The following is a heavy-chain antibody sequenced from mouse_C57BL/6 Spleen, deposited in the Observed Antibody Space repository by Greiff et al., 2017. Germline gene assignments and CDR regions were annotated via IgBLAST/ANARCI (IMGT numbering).Heavy chain of an antibody. CDR2: IDPSDSET. V-gene: IGHV1-52*01. D-gene: IGHD1-1*01. J-gene: IGHJ2*01. Sequence: VQLQQPGAELVRPGSSVKLSCKASGYTFTSYWMHWVKQRPIQGLEWIGNIDPSDSETPYNQKFKDKATLTVDKSSSTAYMQLSSLTSEDSAVYYCASSVVAFDYWGQGTTLTVSS. CDR1: GYTFTSYW. CDR3: ASSVVAFDY.